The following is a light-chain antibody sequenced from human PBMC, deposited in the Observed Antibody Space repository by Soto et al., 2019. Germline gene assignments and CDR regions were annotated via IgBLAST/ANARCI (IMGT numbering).Light chain of an antibody. V-gene: IGLV2-14*01. CDR3: NSYTSSSTWV. Sequence: QSALTQPASVSGSPGQSITISCTGTSSDVGGYKYVSWYQQHPGKAPKLMIYEVSKRPSGVSNRFSGSKSGNTASLTISGLKAEDEADYYCNSYTSSSTWVFGGGTKVTVL. CDR1: SSDVGGYKY. CDR2: EVS. J-gene: IGLJ3*02.